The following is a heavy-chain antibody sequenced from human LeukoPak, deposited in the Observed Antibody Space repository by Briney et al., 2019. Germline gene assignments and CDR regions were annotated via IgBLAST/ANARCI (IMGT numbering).Heavy chain of an antibody. CDR2: IYYSGST. Sequence: SETLSLTCTVSGGSISSSSYYWGWIRQPPGKGLEWIGSIYYSGSTYYKSSLKSRVTMSVDTSKNQFSLKLSSMTAADTAVYYCATRLVIIRYFDYWGKGTLVTVSS. V-gene: IGHV4-39*07. J-gene: IGHJ4*02. D-gene: IGHD3-9*01. CDR3: ATRLVIIRYFDY. CDR1: GGSISSSSYY.